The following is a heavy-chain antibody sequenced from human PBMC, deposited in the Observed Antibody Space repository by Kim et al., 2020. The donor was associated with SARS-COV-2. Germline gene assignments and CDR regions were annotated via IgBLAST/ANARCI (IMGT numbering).Heavy chain of an antibody. CDR2: ISGSGGST. V-gene: IGHV3-23*01. CDR1: GFTFSSYA. J-gene: IGHJ3*02. CDR3: ATSTMVRGQGAFDI. Sequence: GGSLRLSCAASGFTFSSYAMSWVRQAPGKGLEWVSAISGSGGSTYNADSVKGRFTISRDNSKNTLYLQMNSLRAEDTAVYYCATSTMVRGQGAFDIWGQGTMVTVSS. D-gene: IGHD3-10*01.